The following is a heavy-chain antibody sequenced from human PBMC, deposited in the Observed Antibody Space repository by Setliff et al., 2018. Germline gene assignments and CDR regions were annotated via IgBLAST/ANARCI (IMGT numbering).Heavy chain of an antibody. J-gene: IGHJ6*03. CDR1: GFSFSNYA. V-gene: IGHV3-30*02. CDR2: TQFDGNDR. Sequence: PGESLKISCAASGFSFSNYAMHWVRQAPGKGLEWVAFTQFDGNDRYFADSVKGRFTISKDNAKNSLYLQMNSLRAEDTAIYYCVRALAYYYMDVWGKGTTVTVSS. CDR3: VRALAYYYMDV.